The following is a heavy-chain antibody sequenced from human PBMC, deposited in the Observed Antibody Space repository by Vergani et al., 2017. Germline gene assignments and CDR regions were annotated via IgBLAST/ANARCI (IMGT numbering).Heavy chain of an antibody. Sequence: QAQLQESGPRLVKPSQTLSLTCTVSGESIRSGSHYWSWIRQPAGKGPEWIGHIHTGGSTDLNPSFKSRVSISVDTSKSQFSLKLNSVTAADTAVYYCVRTVALWFGETKDGGWFDPWGQGTLVTVTS. V-gene: IGHV4-61*02. CDR3: VRTVALWFGETKDGGWFDP. CDR2: IHTGGST. J-gene: IGHJ5*02. D-gene: IGHD3-10*01. CDR1: GESIRSGSHY.